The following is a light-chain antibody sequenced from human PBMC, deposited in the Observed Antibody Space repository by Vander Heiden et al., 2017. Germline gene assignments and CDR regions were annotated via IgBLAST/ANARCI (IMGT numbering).Light chain of an antibody. J-gene: IGKJ1*01. Sequence: LQLTQSPSSLSASVGDRVTITCRASQGIRNDLGWYQHKPGKAPKLLIYAASTLQSGVPSRFSGSGSGTDFTLTISSLQPEDFATYYCLQDYNDPRTFGQGTNVEIK. CDR1: QGIRND. CDR3: LQDYNDPRT. CDR2: AAS. V-gene: IGKV1-6*01.